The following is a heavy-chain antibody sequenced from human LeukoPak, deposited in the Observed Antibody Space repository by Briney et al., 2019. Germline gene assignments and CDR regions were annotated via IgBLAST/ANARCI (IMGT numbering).Heavy chain of an antibody. J-gene: IGHJ4*02. CDR1: GFTFSDYY. CDR3: ARMGIAAVGAYYFHY. V-gene: IGHV3-11*06. Sequence: GGSLRLSCAASGFTFSDYYMSWLRQAPGKGLEWVSYISRNSYTNYADSVKGRFTISRDNAKNSLYLQMASLRAEDTAVYYCARMGIAAVGAYYFHYCGQGTLVAVSS. CDR2: ISRNSYT. D-gene: IGHD6-13*01.